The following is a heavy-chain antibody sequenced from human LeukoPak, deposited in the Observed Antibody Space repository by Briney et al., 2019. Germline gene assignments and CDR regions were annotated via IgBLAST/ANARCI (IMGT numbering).Heavy chain of an antibody. CDR1: GGSISNYY. CDR2: IYYSGSS. J-gene: IGHJ6*03. Sequence: PSETLSLTCTVSGGSISNYYWSWIRQPPGKGLEWIGSIYYSGSSYYNPSLKSRVTISVDKSKNQFSLKLSSVTAADTAVYYCAREQWLVGYYSYYMGVWGKGTTVTISS. D-gene: IGHD6-19*01. V-gene: IGHV4-59*12. CDR3: AREQWLVGYYSYYMGV.